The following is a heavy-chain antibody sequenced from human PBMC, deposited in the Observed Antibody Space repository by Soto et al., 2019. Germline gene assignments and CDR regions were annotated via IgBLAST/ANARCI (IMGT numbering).Heavy chain of an antibody. CDR1: GGSISSGGYY. J-gene: IGHJ5*02. CDR2: IYYSGST. V-gene: IGHV4-31*03. CDR3: ATTLTGYCSGGSCLNWFDP. Sequence: SETLSLTCTVSGGSISSGGYYWSWIRQHPGKGLEWIGYIYYSGSTYYNPSLKSRVTISVDTSKNQFSLKLSSVTAADTAVYYCATTLTGYCSGGSCLNWFDPWGQGTLVTVSS. D-gene: IGHD2-15*01.